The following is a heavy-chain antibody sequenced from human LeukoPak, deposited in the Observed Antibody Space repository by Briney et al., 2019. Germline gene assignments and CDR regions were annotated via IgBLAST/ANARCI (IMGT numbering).Heavy chain of an antibody. Sequence: AETLSLTCTVSRGSISSSSHYWGWIRQPPGKGLEWIGSIYYSGRTYYNPSLKGRVTISIDTSKNQFSLKLSSVTAADTAFYYCASGSYYPYYFDYWGQGTLVTVSS. CDR1: RGSISSSSHY. D-gene: IGHD1-26*01. CDR2: IYYSGRT. J-gene: IGHJ4*02. V-gene: IGHV4-39*01. CDR3: ASGSYYPYYFDY.